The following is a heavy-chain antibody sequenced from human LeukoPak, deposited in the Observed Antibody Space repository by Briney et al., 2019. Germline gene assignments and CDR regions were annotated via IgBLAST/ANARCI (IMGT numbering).Heavy chain of an antibody. V-gene: IGHV5-51*01. Sequence: KPGESLQISCKGSGYRFTSYWIGWVRPMPGKGLEWMGIIYPGDSDTRYSPSFQGQVTISADKSISTAYLQWSSLKASDTAMYYCASYGDYDSYYYGMDVWGQGTTVTVSS. D-gene: IGHD4-17*01. CDR2: IYPGDSDT. CDR3: ASYGDYDSYYYGMDV. CDR1: GYRFTSYW. J-gene: IGHJ6*02.